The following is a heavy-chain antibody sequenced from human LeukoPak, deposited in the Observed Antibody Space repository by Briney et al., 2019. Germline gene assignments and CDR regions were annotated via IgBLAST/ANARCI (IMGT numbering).Heavy chain of an antibody. D-gene: IGHD1-7*01. CDR2: IKSKTDGGTT. CDR3: TTGWTGTLDF. CDR1: GYTFRNAW. J-gene: IGHJ4*02. V-gene: IGHV3-15*01. Sequence: TGGSLRLSCAASGYTFRNAWMSWVRQAPGKGLEWVGRIKSKTDGGTTDYAAPVKGRFTISRDDSKNTLFLQMNSLKTEDTAVYYCTTGWTGTLDFWGQGTLVTVSS.